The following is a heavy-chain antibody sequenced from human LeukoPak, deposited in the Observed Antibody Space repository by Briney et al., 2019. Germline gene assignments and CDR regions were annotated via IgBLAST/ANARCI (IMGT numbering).Heavy chain of an antibody. Sequence: GGSLRLFCAASGFTLSSYAMSWARQAPGKGLEWVSAISGSGGSTYYADSVKGRFTISRDNSKNTLYLQMNSLRAEDTAVYYCAKGNLAVADYWGQGTLVTVSS. V-gene: IGHV3-23*01. CDR1: GFTLSSYA. CDR2: ISGSGGST. CDR3: AKGNLAVADY. D-gene: IGHD6-19*01. J-gene: IGHJ4*02.